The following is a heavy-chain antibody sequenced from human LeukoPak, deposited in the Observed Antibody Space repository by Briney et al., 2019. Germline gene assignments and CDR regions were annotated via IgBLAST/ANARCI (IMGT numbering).Heavy chain of an antibody. CDR3: ARESIAVVYNWFDP. V-gene: IGHV4-39*07. CDR1: GGSISSSSYY. CDR2: INHSGST. D-gene: IGHD6-19*01. J-gene: IGHJ5*02. Sequence: SETLSLTCTVSGGSISSSSYYWGWIRQPPGKGLEWIGEINHSGSTNYNPSLKSRVTISVDTSKNQLSLKLSSVPAADTAVYYCARESIAVVYNWFDPWGQGTLVTVSS.